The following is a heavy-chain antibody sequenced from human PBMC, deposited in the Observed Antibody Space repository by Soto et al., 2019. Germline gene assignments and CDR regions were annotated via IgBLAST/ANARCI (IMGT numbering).Heavy chain of an antibody. CDR1: GFTSSSYS. V-gene: IGHV3-21*01. J-gene: IGHJ4*02. CDR2: ISSSSSYI. D-gene: IGHD5-12*01. CDR3: AREGDGYNSYYFDY. Sequence: SGGSLRLSCAASGFTSSSYSMNWVRQAPGKGLEWVSSISSSSSYIYYADSVKGRFTISRGNAKNSLYLQMNSLRAEDTAVYYCAREGDGYNSYYFDYWGQGTLVTVSS.